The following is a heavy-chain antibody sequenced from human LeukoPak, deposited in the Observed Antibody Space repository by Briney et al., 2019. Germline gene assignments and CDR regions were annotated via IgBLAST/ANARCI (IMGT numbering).Heavy chain of an antibody. CDR2: ISAYNGNT. CDR3: ARDRPDYYCSSTSCSGLDY. V-gene: IGHV1-18*01. Sequence: GASVKVSCKASGYTFTIYGISWVRQAPGQRLEWMGWISAYNGNTNYTQKLQGRVTMTTETSTSTAYMELRSLRSDDSAVYYCARDRPDYYCSSTSCSGLDYWGQGTLVTVSS. J-gene: IGHJ4*02. CDR1: GYTFTIYG. D-gene: IGHD2-2*01.